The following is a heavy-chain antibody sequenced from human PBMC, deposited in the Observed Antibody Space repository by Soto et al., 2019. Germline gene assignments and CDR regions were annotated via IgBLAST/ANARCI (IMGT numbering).Heavy chain of an antibody. D-gene: IGHD2-15*01. J-gene: IGHJ4*02. CDR1: GFTFSSYV. V-gene: IGHV3-30*18. CDR2: ISYDGSYK. CDR3: AKVRYGSCYY. Sequence: GGSLRLSCAASGFTFSSYVMHWVRQAPGKGLEWVAVISYDGSYKYYADSVKGRFTISRDNSKHTLYLQMSSLRVEDTAVYYCAKVRYGSCYYWGQGTLVTVSS.